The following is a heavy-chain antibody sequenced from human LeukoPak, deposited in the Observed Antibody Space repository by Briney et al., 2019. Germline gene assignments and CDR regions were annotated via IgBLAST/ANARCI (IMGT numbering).Heavy chain of an antibody. V-gene: IGHV2-70*11. CDR1: GFSLSTSGMS. J-gene: IGHJ4*02. CDR3: ARNIGVTYGGVIVYDY. D-gene: IGHD3-16*02. CDR2: IDWDDDK. Sequence: VSGPALAKPTQTVTLTCTFSGFSLSTSGMSVSWIRQSPGKALDWLARIDWDDDKYYTTSLKTRLSISKDTSKNQVVLTMTNMDPVDTATYYCARNIGVTYGGVIVYDYWGPGTLVIVSS.